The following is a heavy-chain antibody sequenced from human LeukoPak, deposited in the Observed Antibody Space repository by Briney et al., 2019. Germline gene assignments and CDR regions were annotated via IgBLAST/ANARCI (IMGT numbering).Heavy chain of an antibody. CDR2: ISNDGSTK. CDR1: GFTFRSYA. J-gene: IGHJ4*02. D-gene: IGHD3-16*02. Sequence: PGGSLRLSCAASGFTFRSYAMHWARQPPGKGLEWVPVISNDGSTKKYADSVKGRFTISRDNSKNTLYVQMNSLRADDAAVYYCAKGRSSYPMDYIFDFWGQGTLVTVSS. V-gene: IGHV3-30*18. CDR3: AKGRSSYPMDYIFDF.